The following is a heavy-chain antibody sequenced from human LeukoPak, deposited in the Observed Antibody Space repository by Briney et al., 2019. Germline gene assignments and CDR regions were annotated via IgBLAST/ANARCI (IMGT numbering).Heavy chain of an antibody. CDR3: ARAPSIAARPIDY. V-gene: IGHV4-39*07. CDR2: IYYSGST. J-gene: IGHJ4*02. Sequence: KPSETLSLTCTVSGGSISSSSYYWGWIRQPPGKGLEWIGSIYYSGSTYYNPSLKSRVTISVDTSKNQFSLKLSSVTAADTAVYYCARAPSIAARPIDYWGQGTLVTVSS. CDR1: GGSISSSSYY. D-gene: IGHD6-6*01.